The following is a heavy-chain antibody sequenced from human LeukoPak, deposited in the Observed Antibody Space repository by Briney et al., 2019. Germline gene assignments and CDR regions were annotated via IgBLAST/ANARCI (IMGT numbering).Heavy chain of an antibody. CDR3: AREGGSSWPFDY. J-gene: IGHJ4*02. CDR2: IYNSGST. V-gene: IGHV4-59*01. Sequence: KASETLSLTRTGSGGSLSSYYWSWIRPPPRKGLEWIGYIYNSGSTNYNPSLKSRVTISVDTSKNQFSLKLSSVTAADTAVYYCAREGGSSWPFDYWGQGTLVTVSS. D-gene: IGHD6-13*01. CDR1: GGSLSSYY.